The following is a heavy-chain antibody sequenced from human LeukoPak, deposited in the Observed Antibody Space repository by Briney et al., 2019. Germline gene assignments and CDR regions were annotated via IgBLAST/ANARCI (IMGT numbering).Heavy chain of an antibody. CDR3: ARLLITTVVTYFDY. J-gene: IGHJ4*02. CDR2: IYYSGST. V-gene: IGHV4-39*01. CDR1: GGSISSSSYY. Sequence: PSETLSLTCTVSGGSISSSSYYWGWIRQPPGKGLEWIGSIYYSGSTYYNPSLKSRVTVSVDTSKNQFSLKLSSVTAADTAVYYCARLLITTVVTYFDYWGQGTLVTVSS. D-gene: IGHD4-23*01.